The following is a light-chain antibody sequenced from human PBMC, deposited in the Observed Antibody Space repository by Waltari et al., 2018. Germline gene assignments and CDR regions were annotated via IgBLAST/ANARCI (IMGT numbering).Light chain of an antibody. CDR2: GAS. J-gene: IGKJ5*01. CDR3: QQYDNWPPV. Sequence: EIMMTQSPATLSVSPGERATLSCRASQSINSNVAWYQQKPGHTPKLLIYGASTRATGISARFSGSGSGTEFTLTIRSLQSEDVALYSCQQYDNWPPVFGQGTRLEIK. CDR1: QSINSN. V-gene: IGKV3-15*01.